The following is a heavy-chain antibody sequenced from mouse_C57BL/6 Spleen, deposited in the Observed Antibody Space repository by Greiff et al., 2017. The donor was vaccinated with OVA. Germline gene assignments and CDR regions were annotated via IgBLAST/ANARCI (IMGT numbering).Heavy chain of an antibody. J-gene: IGHJ2*01. D-gene: IGHD4-1*01. V-gene: IGHV1-18*01. CDR2: INPNNGGT. Sequence: EVQLQESGPELVKPGASVKIPCKASGYTFTDYNMDWVKQSHGKSLEWIGDINPNNGGTIYNQKFKGKATLTVDKSSSTAYMELRSLTSEDTAVYYCARSGLGPYYFDYWGQGTTLTVSS. CDR3: ARSGLGPYYFDY. CDR1: GYTFTDYN.